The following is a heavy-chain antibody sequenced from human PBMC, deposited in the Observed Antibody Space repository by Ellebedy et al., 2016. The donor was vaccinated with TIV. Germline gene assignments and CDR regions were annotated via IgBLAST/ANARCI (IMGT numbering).Heavy chain of an antibody. J-gene: IGHJ4*02. D-gene: IGHD1/OR15-1a*01. Sequence: PGGSLRLSCAASDFTFSDYSMIWVRQAPGKGLEWVASIKEDGSETSYMDSLRGRFTISRDNAKNAVYLQMNSLRGEDTAVYYCARDHYCNTRNNGPDYWGQGTLVTVSS. CDR1: DFTFSDYS. CDR3: ARDHYCNTRNNGPDY. V-gene: IGHV3-7*01. CDR2: IKEDGSET.